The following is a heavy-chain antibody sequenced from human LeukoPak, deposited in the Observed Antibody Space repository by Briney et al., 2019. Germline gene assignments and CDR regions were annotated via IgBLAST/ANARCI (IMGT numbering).Heavy chain of an antibody. D-gene: IGHD2-15*01. CDR3: ARDVSSSTRAFDI. J-gene: IGHJ3*02. CDR2: ITSSGSPT. CDR1: GFTLSTYE. Sequence: GGSLRLSCAASGFTLSTYEMTWVRQAPGKGLEWVSFITSSGSPTFYADSVKGRFTIFRDTAKNSLYLQMNNLRGEDTAAYYCARDVSSSTRAFDIWGQGTMVAVS. V-gene: IGHV3-48*03.